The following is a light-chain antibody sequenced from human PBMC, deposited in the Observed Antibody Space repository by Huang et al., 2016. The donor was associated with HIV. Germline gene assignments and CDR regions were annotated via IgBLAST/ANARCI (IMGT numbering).Light chain of an antibody. Sequence: EIVLTQSPATLSLSPGDRATLSCRSSQSVGVYLAWYQQKPGQAPRLLIFEASNRATGIPDRFSVSVSGTDFTLTIDSLQPDDFAIYYCQQRTKWPPVLTFGGGTRVEIK. V-gene: IGKV3-11*01. CDR2: EAS. CDR3: QQRTKWPPVLT. J-gene: IGKJ4*01. CDR1: QSVGVY.